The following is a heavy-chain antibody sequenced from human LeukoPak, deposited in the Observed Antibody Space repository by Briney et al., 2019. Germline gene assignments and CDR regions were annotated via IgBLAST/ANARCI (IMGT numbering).Heavy chain of an antibody. Sequence: GGSLRLSCAASGFTFSSYWMHWVRQAPGKGLVWVSRINSDGSSTSYADSVKGRFTISRDNAKNTLYLQMNSLRAEDTAVYYCARGGQLWLRLFDYWGQGTLVTVSP. CDR2: INSDGSST. V-gene: IGHV3-74*01. CDR3: ARGGQLWLRLFDY. CDR1: GFTFSSYW. D-gene: IGHD5-18*01. J-gene: IGHJ4*02.